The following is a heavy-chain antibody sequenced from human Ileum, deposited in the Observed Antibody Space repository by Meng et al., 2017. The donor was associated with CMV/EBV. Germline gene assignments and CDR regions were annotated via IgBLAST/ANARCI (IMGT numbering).Heavy chain of an antibody. V-gene: IGHV5-51*01. Sequence: EESLKISCKGSGYTFSNYWIGWVRQMPGKGLEWMGIIYPGDSDTRYSPSFQGQVTISADKSISTAYLQWSSLKASDTAIYYCARQRAAAGTADCWGQGTLVTVSS. CDR2: IYPGDSDT. CDR1: GYTFSNYW. CDR3: ARQRAAAGTADC. D-gene: IGHD6-13*01. J-gene: IGHJ4*02.